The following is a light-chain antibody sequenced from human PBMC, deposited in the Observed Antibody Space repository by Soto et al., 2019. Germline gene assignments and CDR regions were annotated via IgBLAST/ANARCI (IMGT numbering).Light chain of an antibody. CDR2: KIS. J-gene: IGKJ2*01. CDR1: QSLVHSDGSTY. V-gene: IGKV2-24*01. Sequence: DLLMTQTPLSSPVTLGQPASISCRSSQSLVHSDGSTYLSWLQQRPGQPPRLLIYKISNRFSGXXXXXXXXXXXXXXXXXXXRVEAEDVGIYYCMQATQFPRTFGQGTKLEIK. CDR3: MQATQFPRT.